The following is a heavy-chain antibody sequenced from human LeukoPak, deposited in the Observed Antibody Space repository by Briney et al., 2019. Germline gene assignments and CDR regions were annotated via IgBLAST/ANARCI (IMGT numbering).Heavy chain of an antibody. Sequence: GGSLRLSCAASGFTFSSYAMSWVRQAPGKGLEWVSVIYSGGSTYYADSVKGRFTISRDNSKNTLYLQMNSLRAEDTAVYYCARDPYCGGDCFTPWGQGTLVTVSS. CDR2: IYSGGST. CDR1: GFTFSSYA. D-gene: IGHD2-21*02. CDR3: ARDPYCGGDCFTP. J-gene: IGHJ4*02. V-gene: IGHV3-66*01.